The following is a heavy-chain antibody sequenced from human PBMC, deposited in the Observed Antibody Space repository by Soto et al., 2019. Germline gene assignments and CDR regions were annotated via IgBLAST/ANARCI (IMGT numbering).Heavy chain of an antibody. V-gene: IGHV3-33*01. J-gene: IGHJ4*02. D-gene: IGHD2-21*01. CDR2: IWYDGSNK. CDR1: GFTFSDYG. CDR3: VRGGGGGQFDS. Sequence: GRSLRLSCAASGFTFSDYGMHWVRQTPGKGLEWVAVIWYDGSNKYYADSVKGRFTISRDNSKNTLYLQMNSLRAEDTAMYYCVRGGGGGQFDSWGQGTLVTVSS.